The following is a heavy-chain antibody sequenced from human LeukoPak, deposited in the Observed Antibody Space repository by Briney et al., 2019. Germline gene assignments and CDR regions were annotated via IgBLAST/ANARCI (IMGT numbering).Heavy chain of an antibody. CDR2: VSHTAAA. V-gene: IGHV4-59*12. D-gene: IGHD1-26*01. CDR1: YTSSHCYF. J-gene: IGHJ3*01. CDR3: ARDRRGSFYTFDL. Sequence: KSSETMTFSCSVAYTSSHCYFVYLGRQPPEKRLDWIGYVSHTAAATSNPTLKSRVTITIDTSISQISLPMTSLTAADSALYFCARDRRGSFYTFDLWGPGTIVSVS.